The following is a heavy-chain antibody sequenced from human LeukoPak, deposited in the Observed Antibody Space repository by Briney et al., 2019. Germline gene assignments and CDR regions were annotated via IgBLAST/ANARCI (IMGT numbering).Heavy chain of an antibody. CDR3: ARDRITVTAIPKAFDI. CDR1: GYTFTSYG. D-gene: IGHD2-21*02. CDR2: ISAYNGNT. V-gene: IGHV1-18*01. Sequence: ASVKVSCKASGYTFTSYGISWVRQAPGQGLEWMGWISAYNGNTNYAQKLQGRVTMTTDTSTSTAYMELRSLRSDDTAVYYCARDRITVTAIPKAFDIWGQGTMVTVSS. J-gene: IGHJ3*02.